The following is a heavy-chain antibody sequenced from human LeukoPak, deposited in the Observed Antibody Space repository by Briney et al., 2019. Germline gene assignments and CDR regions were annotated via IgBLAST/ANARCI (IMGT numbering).Heavy chain of an antibody. CDR1: GGSLTNYY. CDR3: ARLNFRGGEALHFDS. J-gene: IGHJ4*02. D-gene: IGHD3-16*01. CDR2: ILSDGTT. Sequence: SETLSLTCSVSGGSLTNYYWGWIRQPPGKGLEFIGYILSDGTTNYDSSLQSRVAISLDTSKIQFSLRLYSVTAADTALYFCARLNFRGGEALHFDSWGQGTLVTVSS. V-gene: IGHV4-4*09.